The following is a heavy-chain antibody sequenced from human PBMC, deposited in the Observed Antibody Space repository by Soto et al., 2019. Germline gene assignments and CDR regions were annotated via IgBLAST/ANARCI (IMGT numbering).Heavy chain of an antibody. CDR2: ISGSGGST. J-gene: IGHJ4*02. Sequence: PGGSLRLSCAASGFTFSSYAMSWVRQAPGKGLEWVSAISGSGGSTFYADSVKGRFTISRDNSKNTLDLQMNSLRAEDTAVYYCAKDDRYNYGYRAFDYWGQGTLVTVSS. CDR3: AKDDRYNYGYRAFDY. D-gene: IGHD5-18*01. V-gene: IGHV3-23*01. CDR1: GFTFSSYA.